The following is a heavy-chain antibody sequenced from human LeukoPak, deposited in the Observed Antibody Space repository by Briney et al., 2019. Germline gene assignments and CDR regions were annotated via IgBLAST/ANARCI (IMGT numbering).Heavy chain of an antibody. CDR2: IYPGDSDT. CDR3: ARTSITMVRGVKTNDAFDI. V-gene: IGHV5-51*01. CDR1: GYSFTNYW. D-gene: IGHD3-10*01. J-gene: IGHJ3*02. Sequence: TGESLKISCKGSGYSFTNYWIGWVRQMPGKGLEWMGIIYPGDSDTRYSPSFQGQVTISADKSISTAYLQWSSLKASDTAMYYCARTSITMVRGVKTNDAFDIWGRGTLVTVSS.